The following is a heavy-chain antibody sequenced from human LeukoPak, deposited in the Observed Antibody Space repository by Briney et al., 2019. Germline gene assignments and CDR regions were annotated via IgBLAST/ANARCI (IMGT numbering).Heavy chain of an antibody. Sequence: PGGSLRLSCAASGFTFSSYGMHWVRQAPGKGLEWVAFIRYDGSNKYYADSVKGRFTISRDNSKNTLYLQMNSLRAEDTAVYYCANSRNIVVVPAAIDGRHDAFDIWGQGTMVTVSS. V-gene: IGHV3-30*02. CDR1: GFTFSSYG. CDR2: IRYDGSNK. D-gene: IGHD2-2*01. CDR3: ANSRNIVVVPAAIDGRHDAFDI. J-gene: IGHJ3*02.